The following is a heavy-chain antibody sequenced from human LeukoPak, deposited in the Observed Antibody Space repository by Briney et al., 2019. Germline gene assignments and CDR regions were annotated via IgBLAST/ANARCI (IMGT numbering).Heavy chain of an antibody. Sequence: GGSLRPSCAASGFTFSSYSMNWVRQAPGKGLEWVSSISSSSSYIYYAVSVKGRFTISRDNAKNSLYPQMNSLRAEDTAVYYCARDLLGVSYWGQGTLVTVSS. D-gene: IGHD3-16*01. CDR1: GFTFSSYS. J-gene: IGHJ4*02. CDR3: ARDLLGVSY. CDR2: ISSSSSYI. V-gene: IGHV3-21*01.